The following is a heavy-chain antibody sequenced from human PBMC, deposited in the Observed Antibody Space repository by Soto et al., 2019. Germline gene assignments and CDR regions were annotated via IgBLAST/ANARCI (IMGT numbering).Heavy chain of an antibody. CDR2: IWYDGSNK. Sequence: QVQLVESGGGVVQPGRSLRLSCAASGFTFSSYGMHWVRQAPGKGLEWVAVIWYDGSNKYYADSVKGRFTISRDNSKNTLYLQMNSLRADDTAVYYCAREAGTTLYYGMDVWGQGTTVTVSS. D-gene: IGHD1-7*01. CDR3: AREAGTTLYYGMDV. V-gene: IGHV3-33*01. CDR1: GFTFSSYG. J-gene: IGHJ6*02.